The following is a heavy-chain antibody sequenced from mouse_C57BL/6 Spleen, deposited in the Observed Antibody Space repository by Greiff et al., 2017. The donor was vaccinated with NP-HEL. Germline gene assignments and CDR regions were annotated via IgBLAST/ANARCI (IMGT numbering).Heavy chain of an antibody. V-gene: IGHV3-6*01. CDR2: ISYDGSN. CDR1: GYSITSGYY. Sequence: EVQLVESGPGLVKPSQSLSLTCSVTGYSITSGYYWNWIRQFPGNKLEWMGYISYDGSNNYNPSLKNRISITRDTSKNQFFLKLNSVTTEDTATYYCASPGSSYEWFAYWGQGTLVTVSA. J-gene: IGHJ3*01. D-gene: IGHD1-1*01. CDR3: ASPGSSYEWFAY.